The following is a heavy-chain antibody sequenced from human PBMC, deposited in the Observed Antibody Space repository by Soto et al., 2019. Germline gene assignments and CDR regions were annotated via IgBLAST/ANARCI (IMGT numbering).Heavy chain of an antibody. CDR3: ARGNMVRGVAYYYYFGMDV. Sequence: ASVKVSCKASGYTFIGYYMHWVRQAPGQGLEWMGWIDPNRGDTTYAQKLQGWATLTRETSSSTAYRELSRLRSADTAVYYCARGNMVRGVAYYYYFGMDVWGKETTGTVAS. CDR1: GYTFIGYY. D-gene: IGHD3-10*01. V-gene: IGHV1-2*04. J-gene: IGHJ6*04. CDR2: IDPNRGDT.